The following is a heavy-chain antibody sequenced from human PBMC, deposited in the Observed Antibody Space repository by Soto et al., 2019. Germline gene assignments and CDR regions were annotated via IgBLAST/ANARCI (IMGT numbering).Heavy chain of an antibody. CDR3: GAYDSSGYI. CDR2: IYYSGTT. Sequence: SETLSLTCTVSGASISSHFWNWIRQPPGEGLEYIGYIYYSGTTYYNPSLRGRVTMSVDTSKNQFSLKLSSVTAADTAVYYWGAYDSSGYIWGQGTLVTVSS. D-gene: IGHD3-22*01. V-gene: IGHV4-59*08. CDR1: GASISSHF. J-gene: IGHJ4*02.